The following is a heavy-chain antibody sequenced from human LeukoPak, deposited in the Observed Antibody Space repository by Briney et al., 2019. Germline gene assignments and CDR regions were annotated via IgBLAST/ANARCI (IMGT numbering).Heavy chain of an antibody. J-gene: IGHJ5*02. V-gene: IGHV4-34*01. CDR1: GFTFSSYA. CDR2: INHSGST. D-gene: IGHD2-2*01. CDR3: ASTVVPAALNWFDP. Sequence: GSLRLSCAASGFTFSSYAMSWVRQPPGKGLEWIGEINHSGSTNYNPSLKSRVTISVDTSKNQSSLKLSSVAAADTAVYYCASTVVPAALNWFDPWGQGTLVTVSS.